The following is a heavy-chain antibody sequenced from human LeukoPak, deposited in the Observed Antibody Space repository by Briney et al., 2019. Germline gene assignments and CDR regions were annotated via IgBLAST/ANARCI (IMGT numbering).Heavy chain of an antibody. Sequence: ASVKVSCKASGYTFTSYYMHWVRQAPGQGLEWMGIINPNCGSTSYAQNFQGRGTMTRDTSTSTVYMELSSLRSEDKAVYYCARDPSSSSWYYFDYWGQGTLVTVSS. D-gene: IGHD6-13*01. J-gene: IGHJ4*02. CDR1: GYTFTSYY. V-gene: IGHV1-46*01. CDR2: INPNCGST. CDR3: ARDPSSSSWYYFDY.